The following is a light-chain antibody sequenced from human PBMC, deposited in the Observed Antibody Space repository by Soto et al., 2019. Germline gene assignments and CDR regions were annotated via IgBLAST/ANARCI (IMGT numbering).Light chain of an antibody. CDR2: GAS. V-gene: IGKV3-20*01. Sequence: EIALTQSPGTLSLSPGERATLSCRASQSVSSSYLAWYQQKPGQAPRLLIYGASSRPTGIPDRFSGSGSGTDFTLTISRLEPEDFAVYYCQQYGSSPWTFGQGTKVDIK. J-gene: IGKJ1*01. CDR1: QSVSSSY. CDR3: QQYGSSPWT.